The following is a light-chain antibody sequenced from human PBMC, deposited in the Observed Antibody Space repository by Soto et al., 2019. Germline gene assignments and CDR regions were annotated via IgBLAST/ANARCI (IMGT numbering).Light chain of an antibody. Sequence: EIGLTHAPSTLSLTPGERASLSCMSVQSVSSSYLAWYQQKPGQAPRLLIYGASSRATGIPDRFSGSGSGTDFTLTISRLEPEDFAVYYCQQYGSSPAITFGGGTKVDI. CDR3: QQYGSSPAIT. CDR1: QSVSSSY. CDR2: GAS. J-gene: IGKJ4*01. V-gene: IGKV3-20*01.